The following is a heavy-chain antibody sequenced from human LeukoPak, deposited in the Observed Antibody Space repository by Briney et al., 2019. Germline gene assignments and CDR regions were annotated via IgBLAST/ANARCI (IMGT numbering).Heavy chain of an antibody. D-gene: IGHD4-23*01. J-gene: IGHJ3*02. CDR3: ARDRDRGGADAFDI. Sequence: SQTLSLTCAVSGGSISSGGDSWSWIRQPPGKGLEWIGYIYHSGSTYYNPSLKSRVTISVDRPKNQFSLKLSSVTAADTAVYYCARDRDRGGADAFDIWGQGTMVTVSS. CDR1: GGSISSGGDS. V-gene: IGHV4-30-2*01. CDR2: IYHSGST.